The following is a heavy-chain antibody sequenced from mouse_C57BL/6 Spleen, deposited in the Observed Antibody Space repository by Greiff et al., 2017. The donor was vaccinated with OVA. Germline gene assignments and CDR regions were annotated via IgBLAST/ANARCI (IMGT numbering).Heavy chain of an antibody. Sequence: EVKLVESGGGLVKPGGSLKLSCAASGFTFSSYAMSWVRQTPEKRLEWVATISDGGSYTYYPDNVKGRFTISRDNAKNNLYLQMSHLKSEDTAMYYCAREGGYSPVAYWGQGTLVTVSA. D-gene: IGHD2-3*01. V-gene: IGHV5-4*01. CDR1: GFTFSSYA. CDR2: ISDGGSYT. CDR3: AREGGYSPVAY. J-gene: IGHJ3*01.